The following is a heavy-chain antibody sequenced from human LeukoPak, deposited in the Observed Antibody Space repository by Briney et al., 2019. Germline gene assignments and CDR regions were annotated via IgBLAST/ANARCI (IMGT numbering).Heavy chain of an antibody. J-gene: IGHJ4*02. V-gene: IGHV7-4-1*02. CDR1: GYTFTNYG. D-gene: IGHD2-15*01. CDR2: INTNTGNP. CDR3: ARSGTVVPPPFDY. Sequence: SVKVSCKASGYTFTNYGITWVRQAPGQGLEWMGWINTNTGNPTYAQGFTGRFVFSLDTSVSTAYLQISSLKAEDTAVYYCARSGTVVPPPFDYWGQGTLVTVSS.